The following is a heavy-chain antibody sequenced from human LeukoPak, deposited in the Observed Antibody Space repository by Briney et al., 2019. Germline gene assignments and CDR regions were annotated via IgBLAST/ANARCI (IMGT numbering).Heavy chain of an antibody. CDR3: AREGYCSGGVCYTWFAP. D-gene: IGHD2-15*01. CDR1: GYTFTDFY. CDR2: INPHSGDA. J-gene: IGHJ5*02. V-gene: IGHV1-2*02. Sequence: ASVKVSCKASGYTFTDFYIHWVRQAPGQGLEWMGLINPHSGDADYAQKLQGRVTMTRDTTTSTVYMALSMLTSDDTAVYYCAREGYCSGGVCYTWFAPWGRGTLVTVSS.